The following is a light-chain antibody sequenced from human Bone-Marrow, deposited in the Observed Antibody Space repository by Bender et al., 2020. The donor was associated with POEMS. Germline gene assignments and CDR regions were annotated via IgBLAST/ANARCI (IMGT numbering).Light chain of an antibody. V-gene: IGLV3-21*02. CDR1: NIGSNN. J-gene: IGLJ2*01. CDR3: QVWESSTDHVV. CDR2: DDS. Sequence: SYVLTQPPSVSVAPGQTARLTCGGNNIGSNNVHWYQQKPGQAPVVVVHDDSDRPSGIPERFSGSNSGDTATLTISSVEAGDEADYYCQVWESSTDHVVFGGGTKLTVL.